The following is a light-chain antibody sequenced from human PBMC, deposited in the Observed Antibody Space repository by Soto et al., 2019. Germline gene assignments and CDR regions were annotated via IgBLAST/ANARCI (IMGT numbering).Light chain of an antibody. V-gene: IGKV3D-20*02. Sequence: EIVLSQSPGTLSSSPGERITLSCRASHSFSSSLLAWYQQKPGQAPRLLIYGTSTRATGIPDRFSGSGSSTDFTLTISRLEPEDFAVYYCQQRSNWRITFGQGTRLEIK. J-gene: IGKJ5*01. CDR2: GTS. CDR1: HSFSSSL. CDR3: QQRSNWRIT.